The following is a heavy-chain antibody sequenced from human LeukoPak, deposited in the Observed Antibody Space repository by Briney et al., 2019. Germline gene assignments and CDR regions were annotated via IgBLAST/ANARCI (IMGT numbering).Heavy chain of an antibody. CDR3: AREPTYSSSWHTTCDY. CDR2: ISLSTSSI. V-gene: IGHV3-48*01. D-gene: IGHD6-13*01. CDR1: GFTFSNYN. J-gene: IGHJ4*02. Sequence: GGSLRLSCAASGFTFSNYNMNWARQAPGKGLEWVSDISLSTSSIYYADSVKGRFTVSRDNAKNSLYLQMNSLRAEDTAVYYCAREPTYSSSWHTTCDYWGQGTLVTVSS.